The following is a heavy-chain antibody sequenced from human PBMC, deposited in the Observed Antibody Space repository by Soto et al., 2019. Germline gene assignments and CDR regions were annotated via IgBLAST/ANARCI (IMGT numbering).Heavy chain of an antibody. J-gene: IGHJ4*02. Sequence: PGGSLRLSSAASGFTFSSYGIHWFRQAPGKGLEWVAVISYDGSNKYYADSVKGRFTISRDNSKNTLYLQMNSLRAEDTAVYYCAKDADVYNLDYWGQGTLVTVSS. CDR1: GFTFSSYG. V-gene: IGHV3-30*18. D-gene: IGHD1-1*01. CDR3: AKDADVYNLDY. CDR2: ISYDGSNK.